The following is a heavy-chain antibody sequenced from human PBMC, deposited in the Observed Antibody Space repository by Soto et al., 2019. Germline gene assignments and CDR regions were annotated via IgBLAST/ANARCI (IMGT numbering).Heavy chain of an antibody. CDR1: GYTFTVYW. CDR3: ARRRRQLVGQSGADFDY. V-gene: IGHV5-51*01. Sequence: EVQLVQSGAEVKKSGESLKISCKGSGYTFTVYWIGWVRQMPGKGLEWMGIIYPGDSDTRYNPSFQGQVTISADKSISTAYLQWSSLKASDTAMYYCARRRRQLVGQSGADFDYWGQGTLVTVSS. D-gene: IGHD6-6*01. J-gene: IGHJ4*02. CDR2: IYPGDSDT.